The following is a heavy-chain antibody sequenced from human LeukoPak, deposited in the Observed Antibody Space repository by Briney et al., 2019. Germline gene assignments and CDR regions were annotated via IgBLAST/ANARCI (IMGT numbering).Heavy chain of an antibody. D-gene: IGHD4-17*01. CDR2: MNPNRGNT. CDR3: ARFPGYGDYVWFDP. V-gene: IGHV1-8*01. CDR1: GYTFTSYE. J-gene: IGHJ5*02. Sequence: ASVKVSRKASGYTFTSYEINWVGQATGQGGEGMGGMNPNRGNTGYAQKFQGRVTMTRNTSISTAYMALSSLRSEDTAVYYCARFPGYGDYVWFDPWGQGTLVTVSS.